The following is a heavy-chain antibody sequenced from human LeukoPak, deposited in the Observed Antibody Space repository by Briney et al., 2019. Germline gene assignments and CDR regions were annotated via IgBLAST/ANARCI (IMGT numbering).Heavy chain of an antibody. V-gene: IGHV4-61*02. CDR1: GDSISSGSYY. CDR3: ARNSCSGGSCYDNRGYFDY. Sequence: SETLSLTCTVSGDSISSGSYYWSWIRQPAGKGLEWIGRIYTSGSTNYNPSLKSRVTISVDTSKNQFSLKLSSVTAADTAVYSCARNSCSGGSCYDNRGYFDYWGQGTLVTVSS. J-gene: IGHJ4*02. CDR2: IYTSGST. D-gene: IGHD2-15*01.